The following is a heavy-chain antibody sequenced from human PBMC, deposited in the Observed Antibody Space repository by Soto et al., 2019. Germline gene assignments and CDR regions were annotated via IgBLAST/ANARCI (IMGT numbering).Heavy chain of an antibody. CDR3: AREVGAPSGWLDP. CDR1: GFTFSNYA. D-gene: IGHD1-26*01. CDR2: ISASGGLK. J-gene: IGHJ5*02. V-gene: IGHV3-23*01. Sequence: EVQLPESGGDLPQPGGSLRLSCAASGFTFSNYAMTWVRQTPGKGLEWVSGISASGGLKYYADSVQGRFTVSRDNSKNILYLQMDNLRDGDTALYYCAREVGAPSGWLDPWGQGTQVTVSS.